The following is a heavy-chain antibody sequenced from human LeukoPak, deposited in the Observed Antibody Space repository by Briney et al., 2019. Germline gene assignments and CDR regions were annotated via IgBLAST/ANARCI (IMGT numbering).Heavy chain of an antibody. CDR2: INPNSGGT. D-gene: IGHD3-3*01. J-gene: IGHJ4*02. V-gene: IGHV1-2*02. Sequence: ASVKVSCKASGSTFTDYYMHWVRQAPGQGLEWMGWINPNSGGTNYPQKFQGRVTMTRDMSTSTVYMELSSLRSEDTAVYYCARAYYDFWRQYYFGYWGQGTLGTVSS. CDR1: GSTFTDYY. CDR3: ARAYYDFWRQYYFGY.